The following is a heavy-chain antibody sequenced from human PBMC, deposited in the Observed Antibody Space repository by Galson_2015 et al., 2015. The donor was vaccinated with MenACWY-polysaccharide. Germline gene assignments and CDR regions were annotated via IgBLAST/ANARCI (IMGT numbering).Heavy chain of an antibody. CDR3: ARVRGGQWPRYGMDV. J-gene: IGHJ6*02. V-gene: IGHV4-4*07. CDR1: GGSISNYY. CDR2: MYTSGST. D-gene: IGHD6-19*01. Sequence: SETLSLTCTVSGGSISNYYWTWTRQPAGKGPKWIGRMYTSGSTNSNPSLTSRVTMSVDTSKNQFSLKLSSVTAADTAVYYCARVRGGQWPRYGMDVWGQGTTVTVSS.